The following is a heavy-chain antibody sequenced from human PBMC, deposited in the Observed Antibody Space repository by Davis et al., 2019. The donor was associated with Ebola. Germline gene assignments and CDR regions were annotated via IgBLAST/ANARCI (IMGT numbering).Heavy chain of an antibody. Sequence: PGGSLRLSCKGSGYSFTSYWIGWVRQMPGKGLEWMGIIYPGDSDTRYSPSFQGQVTISADKSISTAYLQWSSLKASDTAMYYCARSRGGATFAVSPFDYWGQGTLVTVSS. V-gene: IGHV5-51*01. CDR3: ARSRGGATFAVSPFDY. CDR2: IYPGDSDT. CDR1: GYSFTSYW. D-gene: IGHD1-26*01. J-gene: IGHJ4*02.